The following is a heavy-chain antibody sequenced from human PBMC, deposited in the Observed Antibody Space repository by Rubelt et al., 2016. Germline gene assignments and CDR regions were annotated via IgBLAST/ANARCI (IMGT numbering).Heavy chain of an antibody. CDR2: ISGSGGST. CDR3: AKADRPGLMVYAVDDY. Sequence: EVQLVESGGGLVQPGGSLRLSCAASGFTFSSYAMSWVRQAPGKGLEWVSAISGSGGSTYYADSVKGRFTISRDNSKNTLYLQRNSLRAEETAVYYCAKADRPGLMVYAVDDYWGQGTLVTVSS. J-gene: IGHJ4*02. CDR1: GFTFSSYA. V-gene: IGHV3-23*04. D-gene: IGHD2-8*01.